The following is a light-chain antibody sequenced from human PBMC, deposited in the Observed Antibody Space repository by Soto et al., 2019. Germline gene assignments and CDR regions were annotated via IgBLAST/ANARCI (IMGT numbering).Light chain of an antibody. V-gene: IGKV3-11*01. CDR2: DAS. CDR3: QHRNSWPGT. Sequence: EIVLTQSPVTLSLSPGERATLSCRASQSVRTYLAWYQQRPGQAPRLLISDASNRATGIPARFSGSGSGTDFTLTISSLEPEDFAVYYCQHRNSWPGTFGQGTNLEIK. CDR1: QSVRTY. J-gene: IGKJ2*02.